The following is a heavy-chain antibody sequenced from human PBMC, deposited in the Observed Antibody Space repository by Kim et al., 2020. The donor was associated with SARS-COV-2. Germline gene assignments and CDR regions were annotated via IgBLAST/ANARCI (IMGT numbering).Heavy chain of an antibody. J-gene: IGHJ2*01. Sequence: VKGRFTISRENAKNSLYLQMNSLRAGDTAVYYCARGGNTAMVTRYWYFDLWGRGTLVTVSS. V-gene: IGHV3-13*01. CDR3: ARGGNTAMVTRYWYFDL. D-gene: IGHD5-18*01.